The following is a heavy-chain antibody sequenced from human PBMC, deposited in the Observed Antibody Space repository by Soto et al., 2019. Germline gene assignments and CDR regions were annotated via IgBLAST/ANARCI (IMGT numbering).Heavy chain of an antibody. CDR3: ALWRFRDVNKSQNNDGMDV. V-gene: IGHV1-69*19. CDR2: IIPICGTA. CDR1: GGTFNSYA. J-gene: IGHJ6*02. Sequence: QVQLVQSGAEVKKPGSSVKVSCKASGGTFNSYAISWVRQAPGQGLEWMGGIIPICGTANYAQNFQGRVAITADESTRAAYMELRSLRSEDTALYCCALWRFRDVNKSQNNDGMDVWGQGTRVTVSS. D-gene: IGHD3-10*01.